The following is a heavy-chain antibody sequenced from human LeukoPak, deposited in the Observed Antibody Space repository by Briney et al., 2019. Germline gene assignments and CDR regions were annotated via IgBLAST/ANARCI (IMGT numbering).Heavy chain of an antibody. J-gene: IGHJ2*01. Sequence: GGSLRLSCTASGFTFGDYAMSWFRQAPGKGLEWVGFIRSKAYGGTTEYAASVKGRFTISRDDSKSIAYLQMNSLKTEDTAVYYCTRDLHDSSGYSPGCFDLWGRGTLVTVSS. D-gene: IGHD3-22*01. CDR2: IRSKAYGGTT. CDR1: GFTFGDYA. V-gene: IGHV3-49*03. CDR3: TRDLHDSSGYSPGCFDL.